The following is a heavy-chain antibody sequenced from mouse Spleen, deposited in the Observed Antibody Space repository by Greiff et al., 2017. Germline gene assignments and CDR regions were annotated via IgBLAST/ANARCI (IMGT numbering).Heavy chain of an antibody. CDR3: AREDYDGLHWYFDV. D-gene: IGHD2-4*01. J-gene: IGHJ1*01. CDR1: GYTFTDYN. V-gene: IGHV1-18*01. CDR2: INPNNGGT. Sequence: VQLKQSGPELVKPGASVKIPCKASGYTFTDYNMDWVKQSHGKSLEWIGDINPNNGGTIYNQKFKGKATLTVDKSSSTAYMELRSLTSEDTAVYYCAREDYDGLHWYFDVWGAGTTVTVSS.